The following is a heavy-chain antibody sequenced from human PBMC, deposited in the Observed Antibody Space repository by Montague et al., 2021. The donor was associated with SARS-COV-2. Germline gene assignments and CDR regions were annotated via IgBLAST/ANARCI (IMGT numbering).Heavy chain of an antibody. CDR2: IDWDDDT. Sequence: PALVKPTQTLTLTCTFSGFSVSTSGLCVSWIRQPPGKALEWLALIDWDDDTYYSTSLKTRLAISKDTSKNQVVLTMTDMDPVDTGTYYCARIPEYSSGGGPDWYFDLWGRGNLVTGSS. CDR1: GFSVSTSGLC. CDR3: ARIPEYSSGGGPDWYFDL. D-gene: IGHD6-19*01. J-gene: IGHJ2*01. V-gene: IGHV2-70*01.